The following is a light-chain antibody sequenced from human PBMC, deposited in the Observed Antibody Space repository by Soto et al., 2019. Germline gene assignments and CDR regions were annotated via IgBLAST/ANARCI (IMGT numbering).Light chain of an antibody. V-gene: IGKV1-5*03. CDR2: KAS. CDR1: QNINSW. CDR3: QQYNSFPYA. Sequence: DIQMAQSPSTLSASVGDRVTITCRASQNINSWLAWYQQKPGKAPKLLIYKASSLESGVPSRFSGSGSGTEFTLTISSLQPDDFATYYCQQYNSFPYAFGRGTKVDIK. J-gene: IGKJ2*01.